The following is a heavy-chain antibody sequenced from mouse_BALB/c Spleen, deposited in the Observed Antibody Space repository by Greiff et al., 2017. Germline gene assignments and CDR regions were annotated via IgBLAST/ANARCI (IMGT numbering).Heavy chain of an antibody. Sequence: EVQLVESGGGLVKPGGSLKLSCAASGFTFSSYTMSWVRQTPEKRLEWVATISSGGSYTYYPDSVKGRFTISRDNAKNTLYLQMSSLKSEDTAMYYCTRAKGNSYYFDYWGQGTTLTVSS. CDR1: GFTFSSYT. D-gene: IGHD2-1*01. J-gene: IGHJ2*01. V-gene: IGHV5-6-4*01. CDR2: ISSGGSYT. CDR3: TRAKGNSYYFDY.